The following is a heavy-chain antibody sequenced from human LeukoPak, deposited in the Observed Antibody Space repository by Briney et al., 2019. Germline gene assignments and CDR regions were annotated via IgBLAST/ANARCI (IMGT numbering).Heavy chain of an antibody. Sequence: GGSLRLSCAASGFTFDEYTMHWVRQAPGKGLEWVSLISWDGGSTYYADSVKGRFTISRDNSKNSLYLQMNSLRTEDTALYYCAKDLYPGSSLGLLDYWGQGTLVTVSS. CDR3: AKDLYPGSSLGLLDY. J-gene: IGHJ4*02. CDR1: GFTFDEYT. D-gene: IGHD6-13*01. CDR2: ISWDGGST. V-gene: IGHV3-43*01.